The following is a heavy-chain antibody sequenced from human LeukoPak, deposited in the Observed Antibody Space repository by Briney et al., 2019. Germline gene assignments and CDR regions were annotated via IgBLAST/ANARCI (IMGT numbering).Heavy chain of an antibody. CDR1: GFTFSDHY. D-gene: IGHD1-26*01. CDR3: VRVLSGSYFDY. Sequence: PGGSLRLSCAASGFTFSDHYMDWVRQAPGKGLEWVGRIRNKANSYTTEYAASVKGRFTISRDDSKNSLYLQMNSLKTEDTAVYYCVRVLSGSYFDYWGQGTLVTVSS. V-gene: IGHV3-72*01. CDR2: IRNKANSYTT. J-gene: IGHJ4*02.